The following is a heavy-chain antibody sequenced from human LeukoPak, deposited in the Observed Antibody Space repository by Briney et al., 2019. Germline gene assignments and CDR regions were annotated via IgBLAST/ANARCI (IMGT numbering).Heavy chain of an antibody. Sequence: ASVKVSCKASGYTFTSYYMHWVRQAPGQGLEWMGIINPSGGSTSYAQKFQGRVTMTRDMSTSTVYMELSSLRSEDTAVYYCARDAPSRGGAFDIWGQGTMVAVSS. CDR1: GYTFTSYY. V-gene: IGHV1-46*01. CDR3: ARDAPSRGGAFDI. J-gene: IGHJ3*02. CDR2: INPSGGST. D-gene: IGHD3-16*01.